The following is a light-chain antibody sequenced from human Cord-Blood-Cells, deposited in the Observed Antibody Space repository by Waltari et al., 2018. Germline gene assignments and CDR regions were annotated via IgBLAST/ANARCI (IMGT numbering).Light chain of an antibody. V-gene: IGLV2-23*01. J-gene: IGLJ3*02. CDR3: CSYAGSSTWV. CDR2: EGS. Sequence: QSALTQPASVSASPGQSLTIPCPGTSSDVGSYNLVSWYQQHPGKAPKLMIYEGSKRPSGVSNRFSGSKSRNTASLTISGLQAEDEADYYCCSYAGSSTWVFGGGTKLTVL. CDR1: SSDVGSYNL.